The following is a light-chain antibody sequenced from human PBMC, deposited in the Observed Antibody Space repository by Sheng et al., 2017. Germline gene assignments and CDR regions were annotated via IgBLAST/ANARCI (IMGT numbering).Light chain of an antibody. J-gene: IGKJ4*01. Sequence: DIQMTQSPSSLSASVGDRVSITCRASQGFSNSLAWYQQKPGKAPKLLLYDASTLESGVPSRFRGSGSGTDYTLTITSLQPEDFATYYCQQYYNTRSTFGRRD. V-gene: IGKV1-NL1*01. CDR1: QGFSNS. CDR3: QQYYNTRST. CDR2: DAS.